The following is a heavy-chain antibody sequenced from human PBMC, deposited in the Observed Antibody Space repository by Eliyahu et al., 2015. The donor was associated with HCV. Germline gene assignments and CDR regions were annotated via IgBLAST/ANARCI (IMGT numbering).Heavy chain of an antibody. V-gene: IGHV3-21*01. J-gene: IGHJ6*02. CDR2: ISSSSSYI. Sequence: VQLVESGGGLVKPGGSLRLSCAASGXTFSXYSMNWVRQAPGKGLEWVSSISSSSSYIYYADSVKGRFTISRDNAKNSLYLQMHSLGAEDTAVYYCARDXEGYSWNDAGYYYYGMDVWGQGTTVTVSS. D-gene: IGHD1-1*01. CDR1: GXTFSXYS. CDR3: ARDXEGYSWNDAGYYYYGMDV.